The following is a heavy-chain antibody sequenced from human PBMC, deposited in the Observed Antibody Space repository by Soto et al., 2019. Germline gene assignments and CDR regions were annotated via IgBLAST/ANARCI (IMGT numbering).Heavy chain of an antibody. J-gene: IGHJ4*02. D-gene: IGHD2-8*02. CDR2: IDPSDSYT. V-gene: IGHV5-10-1*01. CDR3: VTTEKRGYCPGGSCYHY. Sequence: PGDSLKSSCEGSACSVSNCWMFWERQMPGKGLEWMGRIDPSDSYTNYSPSFQGHVTFSADRSISTAYLQWSSLRASDTAIYYCVTTEKRGYCPGGSCYHYWGQGTLVTVSS. CDR1: ACSVSNCW.